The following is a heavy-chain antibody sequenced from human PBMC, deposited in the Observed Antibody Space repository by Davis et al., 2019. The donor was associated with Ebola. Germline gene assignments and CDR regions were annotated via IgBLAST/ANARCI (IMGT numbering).Heavy chain of an antibody. CDR1: GFTFSSNS. CDR3: ARGGYYDSSGYSHDAFDI. J-gene: IGHJ3*02. D-gene: IGHD3-22*01. V-gene: IGHV3-21*01. Sequence: GESLKISCAASGFTFSSNSMNWVRQAPGKGLEWVSFISSSSNYIYYADSVKGRFTVSRDNAKNSLYLQMNSLRPEDTAVYHCARGGYYDSSGYSHDAFDIWGQGTRVTVSS. CDR2: ISSSSNYI.